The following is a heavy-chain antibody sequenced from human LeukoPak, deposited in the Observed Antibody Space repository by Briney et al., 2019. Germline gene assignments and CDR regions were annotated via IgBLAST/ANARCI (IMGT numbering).Heavy chain of an antibody. Sequence: GGSLRLSCAASGFIFSSYGMHWVRQAPGKGLERVAFIPNYAGTKKYYADSVRGRFTISRDNSKNTLYLQMNSLRPEDTAMYYCAKDGVAAAEEDYWGQGTLVTVSS. CDR3: AKDGVAAAEEDY. D-gene: IGHD6-13*01. CDR2: IPNYAGTKK. CDR1: GFIFSSYG. J-gene: IGHJ4*02. V-gene: IGHV3-30*02.